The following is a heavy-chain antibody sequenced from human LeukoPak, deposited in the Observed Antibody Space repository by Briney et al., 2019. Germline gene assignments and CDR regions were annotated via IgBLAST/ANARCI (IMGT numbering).Heavy chain of an antibody. J-gene: IGHJ5*01. V-gene: IGHV4-39*01. CDR2: IYNGRTT. Sequence: SETLSLTCTVSGVSISSINHHWGWVRQSPGKDLEWIGSIYNGRTTFSNPSLNSRVTISIVTSKNQFSLQLNSVTAADTAVYYCVRHDGRSGGTMGAFDSWGQGSLVTVSS. CDR1: GVSISSINHH. CDR3: VRHDGRSGGTMGAFDS. D-gene: IGHD4-23*01.